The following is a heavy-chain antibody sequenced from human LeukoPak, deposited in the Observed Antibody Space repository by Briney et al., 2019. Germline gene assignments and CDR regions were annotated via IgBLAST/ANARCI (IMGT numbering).Heavy chain of an antibody. CDR3: ARRYQYGSFNLFDP. J-gene: IGHJ5*02. D-gene: IGHD6-6*01. V-gene: IGHV5-10-1*01. Sequence: GESLKISCKGSGYSFTNYWINWVRQMPGKGLEWMGRIDPSDSYTNYSPSFQGHVTISADRSISTAYLQWSSLKASDTAIYYCARRYQYGSFNLFDPWGQGTLVTVSS. CDR2: IDPSDSYT. CDR1: GYSFTNYW.